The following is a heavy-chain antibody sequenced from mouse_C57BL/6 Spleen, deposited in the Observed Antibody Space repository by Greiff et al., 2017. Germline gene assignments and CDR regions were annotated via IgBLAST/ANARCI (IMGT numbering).Heavy chain of an antibody. D-gene: IGHD1-1*01. J-gene: IGHJ2*01. CDR1: GYAFSSYW. CDR2: IYPGDGDT. V-gene: IGHV1-80*01. CDR3: ARSFITTVPHFDY. Sequence: VKLQESGAELVKPGASVKISCKASGYAFSSYWMNWVKQRPGKGLEWIGQIYPGDGDTNYNGKFKGKATLTADKSSSTAYMQLSSLTSEDSAVYFCARSFITTVPHFDYWGQGTTLTVSS.